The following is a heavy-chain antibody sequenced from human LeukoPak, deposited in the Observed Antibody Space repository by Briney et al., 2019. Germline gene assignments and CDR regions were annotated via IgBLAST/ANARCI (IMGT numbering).Heavy chain of an antibody. V-gene: IGHV1-18*01. CDR2: ISGYNGNT. Sequence: GASVKVSCKASGYTFTSYGISWVRQAPGQGLEWMGWISGYNGNTNYAPKLQGRVTMTTDTSTSTAYMELRSLRSDDTAVYYCARAYYTILRVVTHCDYWGQGTLVTVSS. J-gene: IGHJ4*02. D-gene: IGHD3-3*01. CDR1: GYTFTSYG. CDR3: ARAYYTILRVVTHCDY.